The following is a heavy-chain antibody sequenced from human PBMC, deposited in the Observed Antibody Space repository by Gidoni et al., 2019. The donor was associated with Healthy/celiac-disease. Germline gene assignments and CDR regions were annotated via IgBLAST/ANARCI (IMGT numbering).Heavy chain of an antibody. J-gene: IGHJ6*02. CDR2: ISWNSGSI. V-gene: IGHV3-9*01. D-gene: IGHD1-1*01. CDR3: AKDISTGTSYYYGMDV. Sequence: EVQLVESGGGLVQPGRSLRLSCAASGFTLDAYAMHWVRQAPGKGMEWVSGISWNSGSIGYADSVKGRFTISRDNAKNSLYLQMNSLRAEDTALYYCAKDISTGTSYYYGMDVWGQGTTVTVSS. CDR1: GFTLDAYA.